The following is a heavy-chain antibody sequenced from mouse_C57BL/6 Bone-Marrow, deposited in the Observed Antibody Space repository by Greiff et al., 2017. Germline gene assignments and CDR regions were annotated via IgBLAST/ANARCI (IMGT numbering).Heavy chain of an antibody. CDR2: IGPENGDT. J-gene: IGHJ4*01. D-gene: IGHD1-1*01. CDR3: TTNDYGSSYLYYAMDY. Sequence: VQLKESGAELVRPGASVKLSCTASGFNIKDDYMHWVKQRPEQGLEWIGWIGPENGDTEYASKFQGKATITADTPSNTAYLQISSLTSEDTAVYYCTTNDYGSSYLYYAMDYWGQGTSVTVSS. V-gene: IGHV14-4*01. CDR1: GFNIKDDY.